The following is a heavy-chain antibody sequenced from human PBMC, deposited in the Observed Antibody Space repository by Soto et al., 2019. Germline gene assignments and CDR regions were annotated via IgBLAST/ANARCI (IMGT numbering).Heavy chain of an antibody. D-gene: IGHD3-22*01. CDR3: ARGLDYYLRVAPNFDY. CDR1: GGSISNDY. V-gene: IGHV4-59*12. Sequence: PSETLSLTCRVSGGSISNDYWTWIRQPPGKGLEWIGYIYKGGSINYNPSLKSRVTISVDTSNNQFSLKLSSVTAADTAVYYCARGLDYYLRVAPNFDYWGQGTLVTVSS. CDR2: IYKGGSI. J-gene: IGHJ4*02.